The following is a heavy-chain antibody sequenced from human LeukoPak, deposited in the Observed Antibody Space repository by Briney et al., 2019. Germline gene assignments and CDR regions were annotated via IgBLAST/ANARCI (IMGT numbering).Heavy chain of an antibody. CDR1: GGTFSSYA. J-gene: IGHJ4*02. V-gene: IGHV1-18*01. CDR2: ISAYNGNT. CDR3: ARDYYGSGTTENYEDY. D-gene: IGHD3-10*01. Sequence: RGASVKVSCKASGGTFSSYAISWVRQAPGQGLEWMGWISAYNGNTNYAQKLQGRVTMTTDTSTSTAYMELRSLRSDDTAVYYCARDYYGSGTTENYEDYWGQGTLVTVSS.